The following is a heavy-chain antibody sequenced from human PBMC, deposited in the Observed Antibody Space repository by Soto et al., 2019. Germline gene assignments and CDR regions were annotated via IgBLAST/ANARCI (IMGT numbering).Heavy chain of an antibody. D-gene: IGHD2-15*01. CDR2: IVVGSGNT. J-gene: IGHJ3*02. CDR3: AAVPSIVVAANNPAFDI. CDR1: GFTFTSSA. V-gene: IGHV1-58*02. Sequence: ASVKVSCKASGFTFTSSAMQWVRQARGQRLEWIGWIVVGSGNTNYAQKFQERVTITRDMSTSTAYMELSSLRSEDTAVYYCAAVPSIVVAANNPAFDIWGQGTMVTVSS.